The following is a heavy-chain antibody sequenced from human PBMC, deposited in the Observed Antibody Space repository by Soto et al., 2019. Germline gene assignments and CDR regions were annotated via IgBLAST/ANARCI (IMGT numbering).Heavy chain of an antibody. Sequence: QVQLVQSGAEVKKPGSSVKVSCKASGGTFSSYAISWVRQAPGQGLEWMGGIIPIFGTANYAQKFQGRVTNTAEKSPSTAYMELSRLDTGETAAYYWAGGGGDTAMVAYYYYGMDVWGQGTTVTVSS. V-gene: IGHV1-69*06. J-gene: IGHJ6*02. CDR2: IIPIFGTA. CDR1: GGTFSSYA. D-gene: IGHD5-18*01. CDR3: AGGGGDTAMVAYYYYGMDV.